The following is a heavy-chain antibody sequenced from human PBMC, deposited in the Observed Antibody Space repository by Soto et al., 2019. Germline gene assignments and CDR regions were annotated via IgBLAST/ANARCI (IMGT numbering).Heavy chain of an antibody. D-gene: IGHD2-2*01. CDR2: ISLYSDGT. V-gene: IGHV1-18*01. J-gene: IGHJ5*02. CDR3: ARVVPGAEAWFGP. CDR1: GYTFTTFG. Sequence: ASVKVSCKASGYTFTTFGITWVRQAPGQPLEWLGWISLYSDGTNYAQKFQGRVSMTTDTSTTTAYMELRSLRSDDTAVYYCARVVPGAEAWFGPWGQGTLVTVSS.